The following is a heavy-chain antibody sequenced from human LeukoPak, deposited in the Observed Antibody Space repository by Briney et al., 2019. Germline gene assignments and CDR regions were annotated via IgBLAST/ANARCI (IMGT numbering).Heavy chain of an antibody. CDR2: INPNSGGT. V-gene: IGHV1-2*02. D-gene: IGHD2-2*02. CDR1: GYTFTGYY. J-gene: IGHJ5*02. Sequence: GASVKVSCKASGYTFTGYYMHWVRQAPGQGLEWMGWINPNSGGTNYAQKFQGRVTMTRDTSISTAYMELSRLRSDDTAVYYCARRVRDCSSTSCYSWFDPWGQGTLVTVSS. CDR3: ARRVRDCSSTSCYSWFDP.